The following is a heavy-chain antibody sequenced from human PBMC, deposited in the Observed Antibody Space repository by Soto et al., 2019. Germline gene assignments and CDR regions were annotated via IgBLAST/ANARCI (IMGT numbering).Heavy chain of an antibody. Sequence: QIQLVQSGGGLVQPGGSLRLSCTASGFSFNKFGMHWVRQTPGKGMEWVASLSYDGNHDFYADSVTGRLIISRDNSKNTLYLQVNTLTVDDTAVYYCVKERADFVTVPHATSGMDVWGPGTTVTVSS. CDR3: VKERADFVTVPHATSGMDV. D-gene: IGHD2-15*01. CDR2: LSYDGNHD. CDR1: GFSFNKFG. J-gene: IGHJ6*02. V-gene: IGHV3-30*18.